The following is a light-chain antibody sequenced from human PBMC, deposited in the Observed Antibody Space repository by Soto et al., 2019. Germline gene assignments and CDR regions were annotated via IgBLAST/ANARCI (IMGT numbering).Light chain of an antibody. J-gene: IGKJ3*01. CDR3: QQSYRTPLT. Sequence: DIQMNQSPSSLSASVGDRVTITCRASQSISSYLNWYQQKPGKAPKFLIYAASSLQSGVPSRFSGSGSGTDFTLTISSLQPEDFASYYCQQSYRTPLTFGPGTKVAIK. CDR1: QSISSY. CDR2: AAS. V-gene: IGKV1-39*01.